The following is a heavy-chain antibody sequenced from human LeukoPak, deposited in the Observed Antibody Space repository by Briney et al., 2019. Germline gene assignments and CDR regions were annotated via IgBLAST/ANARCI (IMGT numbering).Heavy chain of an antibody. CDR2: ISSSSSSYI. D-gene: IGHD3-3*01. J-gene: IGHJ4*02. V-gene: IGHV3-21*01. CDR3: ARDELWSGSAVGY. Sequence: GGSLRLSCAASEFTFSSYTMNWVRQAPGKGLEWVSSISSSSSSYIYYADSVKGRFTISRGNAKNSLYLQMNSLRAEDTAVYYCARDELWSGSAVGYWGQGTLVTVSS. CDR1: EFTFSSYT.